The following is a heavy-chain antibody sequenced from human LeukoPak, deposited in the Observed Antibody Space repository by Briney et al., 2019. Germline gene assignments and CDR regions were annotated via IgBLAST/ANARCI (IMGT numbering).Heavy chain of an antibody. CDR3: ARLIAADPQLDS. V-gene: IGHV4-30-2*01. Sequence: SETLSLTCTVSGGSISSGGYYWSWIRQPPGKGLEWIGYIHHSGDTYQNPSLKSRLTVSSDRSKNQFYLKLSSVTAADTAVYYCARLIAADPQLDSWGQGTLVTVSS. CDR2: IHHSGDT. J-gene: IGHJ4*02. D-gene: IGHD6-13*01. CDR1: GGSISSGGYY.